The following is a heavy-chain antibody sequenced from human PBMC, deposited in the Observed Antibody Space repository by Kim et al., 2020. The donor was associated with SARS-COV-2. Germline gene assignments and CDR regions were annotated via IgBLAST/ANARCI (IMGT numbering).Heavy chain of an antibody. CDR2: INHSGST. V-gene: IGHV4-34*01. CDR1: GGSFSGYY. J-gene: IGHJ4*02. D-gene: IGHD6-13*01. CDR3: ARVIAAADN. Sequence: SETLSLTCAVYGGSFSGYYWSWIRQPPGKGLEWIGEINHSGSTNYNPSLKSRVTISVDTSKNQFSLKLSSVTAADTAVYYCARVIAAADNWGQGTLVTVSS.